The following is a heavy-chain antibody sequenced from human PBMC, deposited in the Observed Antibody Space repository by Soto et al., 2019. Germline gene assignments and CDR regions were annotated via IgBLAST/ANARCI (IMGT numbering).Heavy chain of an antibody. V-gene: IGHV1-46*01. CDR3: ARASYYDFWSGYANYYYGMDV. CDR2: INPSGGST. J-gene: IGHJ6*02. D-gene: IGHD3-3*01. CDR1: GYTFTSYY. Sequence: ASVKVSCKASGYTFTSYYMHWVRQAPGQGLEWMGIINPSGGSTSYAQKFQGRVTMTRDTSTSTVYMELSSLRSEDTAVYYCARASYYDFWSGYANYYYGMDVWGQGTTVTVSS.